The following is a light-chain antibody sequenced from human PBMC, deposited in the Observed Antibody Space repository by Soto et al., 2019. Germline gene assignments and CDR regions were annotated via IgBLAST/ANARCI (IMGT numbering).Light chain of an antibody. Sequence: DIPMTQSPSSLSASVGDRVTITCRASQSINNYLNWYYQKPGKAPNLLIYVISNLQNGVPSRFSGSGSGTNFTLTISSLLPEDFATYYCQQSYNVPYTFGQGTKLEVK. CDR2: VIS. V-gene: IGKV1-39*01. CDR1: QSINNY. J-gene: IGKJ2*01. CDR3: QQSYNVPYT.